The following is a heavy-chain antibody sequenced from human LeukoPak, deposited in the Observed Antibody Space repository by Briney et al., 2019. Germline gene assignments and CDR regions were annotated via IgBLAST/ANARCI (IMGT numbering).Heavy chain of an antibody. V-gene: IGHV1-46*01. CDR2: INPSGGST. D-gene: IGHD2-21*01. CDR3: ARAGIGVPY. J-gene: IGHJ4*02. CDR1: GYTFTGYY. Sequence: GASVKVSCKASGYTFTGYYMHWVRQAPGQGLEWMGIINPSGGSTTYAQKFQGRVTMTRDTSTSTVYMELSSLRSEDTAMYYCARAGIGVPYWGQGTLVTVSS.